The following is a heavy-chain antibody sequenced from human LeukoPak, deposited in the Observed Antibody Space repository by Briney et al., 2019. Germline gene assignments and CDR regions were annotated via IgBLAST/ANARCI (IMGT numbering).Heavy chain of an antibody. Sequence: ASVKVSCKVSGYTLTELSMHWVRQAPGKGLEWMGGFDPEDGETIYAQKFQGRVTMTEDTSTDTAYMELSSLRSEDTAVYYCATGIGVVTAEYYFDYWGQGTLVTVSS. V-gene: IGHV1-24*01. J-gene: IGHJ4*02. D-gene: IGHD2-21*02. CDR3: ATGIGVVTAEYYFDY. CDR1: GYTLTELS. CDR2: FDPEDGET.